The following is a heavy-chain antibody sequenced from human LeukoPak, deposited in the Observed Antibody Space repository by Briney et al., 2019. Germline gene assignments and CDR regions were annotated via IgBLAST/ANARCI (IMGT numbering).Heavy chain of an antibody. CDR2: INWDGTNT. Sequence: GGSLRLSCAASGGTTDDYGMSWVRQAPGKGLEWVSGINWDGTNTYYAESVKGRFTISRDGAEKSLYLQMNSLRDDDTAFYYCVKDVSSNWYSFDYWGQGTLVTVFS. CDR1: GGTTDDYG. D-gene: IGHD6-13*01. CDR3: VKDVSSNWYSFDY. J-gene: IGHJ4*02. V-gene: IGHV3-20*04.